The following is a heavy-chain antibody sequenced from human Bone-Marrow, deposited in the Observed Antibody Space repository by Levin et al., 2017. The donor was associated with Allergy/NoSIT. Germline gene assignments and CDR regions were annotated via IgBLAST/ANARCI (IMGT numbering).Heavy chain of an antibody. J-gene: IGHJ6*03. CDR3: ARVARDAFGVVVEYYHYMDV. Sequence: ASVKVSCKASGYSFTNYGISWVRQAPGQGFEWRGWINVENGNTNYGQKFQGRVSMTTDTSTSTAYMELRSLRSDDTAVYYCARVARDAFGVVVEYYHYMDVWGKGTTVTVSS. CDR1: GYSFTNYG. D-gene: IGHD3-3*01. V-gene: IGHV1-18*01. CDR2: INVENGNT.